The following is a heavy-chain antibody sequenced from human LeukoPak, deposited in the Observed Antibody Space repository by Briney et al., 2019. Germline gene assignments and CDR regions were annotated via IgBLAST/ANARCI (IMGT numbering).Heavy chain of an antibody. CDR2: IFHSGST. J-gene: IGHJ4*02. CDR1: GYSISSGFY. Sequence: AETLSLTCAVSGYSISSGFYWVWIRQPPGKGLEWIETIFHSGSTYYNPSLKSRVTISVDTSKNQFSLKLSSVTAADTAVYFCARIWGSGRVLDYWGQGTLVTVSS. D-gene: IGHD3-10*01. V-gene: IGHV4-38-2*01. CDR3: ARIWGSGRVLDY.